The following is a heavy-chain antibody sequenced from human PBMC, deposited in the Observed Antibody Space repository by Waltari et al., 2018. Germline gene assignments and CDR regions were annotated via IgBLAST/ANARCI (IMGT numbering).Heavy chain of an antibody. CDR2: INRDGSRS. V-gene: IGHV3-74*01. J-gene: IGHJ4*02. CDR1: GFTFSSHW. D-gene: IGHD3-22*01. CDR3: ARAGIQYDSSGYYLDY. Sequence: EVQLVESGGGLVQPGGSLRLSCATSGFTFSSHWIHWVRQAPGKGLVWFYRINRDGSRSTYADSVKGRFTISRDNAKNTLYLRMNSLRAEDTAVYYCARAGIQYDSSGYYLDYLGQGALVTVSS.